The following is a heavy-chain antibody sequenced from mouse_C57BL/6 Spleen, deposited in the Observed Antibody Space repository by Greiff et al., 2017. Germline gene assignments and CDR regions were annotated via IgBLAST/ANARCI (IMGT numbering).Heavy chain of an antibody. V-gene: IGHV1-15*01. CDR3: ARSFIYYYGSSRMDY. J-gene: IGHJ4*01. CDR2: IDPETGGT. Sequence: VQLQQSGAELVRPGASVTLSCKASGYTFTDYEMHWVKQTPVHGLEWIGAIDPETGGTAYNQKFKGKATLTADKSSSTAYMQLSSLTSEDSAVYFCARSFIYYYGSSRMDYWGQGTSVTVSS. CDR1: GYTFTDYE. D-gene: IGHD1-1*01.